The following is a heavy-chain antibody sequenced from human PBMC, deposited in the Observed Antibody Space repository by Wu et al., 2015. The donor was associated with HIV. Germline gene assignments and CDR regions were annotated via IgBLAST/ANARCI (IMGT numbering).Heavy chain of an antibody. D-gene: IGHD5-12*01. CDR3: ARDTPPHGPDIVATITPVTT. V-gene: IGHV1-46*01. J-gene: IGHJ4*02. CDR2: INPSGGST. CDR1: GYTFTGYY. Sequence: QVQLVQSGAEVKKPGASVKVSCKASGYTFTGYYMHWVRQAPGQGLEWMGIINPSGGSTSYAQKFQGRVTMTTDTSTSTAYMELRSLRSDDTAVYYCARDTPPHGPDIVATITPVTTWGQGTLVT.